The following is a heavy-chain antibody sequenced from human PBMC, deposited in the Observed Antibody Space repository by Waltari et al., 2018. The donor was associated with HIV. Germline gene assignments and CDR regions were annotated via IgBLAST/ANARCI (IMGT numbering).Heavy chain of an antibody. V-gene: IGHV3-48*01. CDR2: ISSSSSTI. J-gene: IGHJ5*02. CDR3: ATGVRYYGP. Sequence: EVQLVESGGGLGQPGGSLRLSCATSGFSFGGFSMNWVRQAPGKGLEWLAYISSSSSTIYYADSVRGRFTISRVRSRTSVLLQMNGLFADDTAVYYCATGVRYYGPWGQGTRVTVSS. D-gene: IGHD3-16*01. CDR1: GFSFGGFS.